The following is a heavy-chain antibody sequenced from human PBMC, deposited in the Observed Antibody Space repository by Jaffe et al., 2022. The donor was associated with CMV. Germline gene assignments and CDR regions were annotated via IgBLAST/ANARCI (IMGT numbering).Heavy chain of an antibody. D-gene: IGHD3-3*01. Sequence: QVQLVESGGGVVQPGRSLRLSCAASGFTFSSYGMHWVRQAPGKGLEWVAVIWYDGSNKYYADSVKGRFTISRDNSKNTLYLQMNSLRAEDTAVYYCARESGYAYFDYWGQGTLVTVSS. CDR3: ARESGYAYFDY. CDR2: IWYDGSNK. CDR1: GFTFSSYG. J-gene: IGHJ4*02. V-gene: IGHV3-33*08.